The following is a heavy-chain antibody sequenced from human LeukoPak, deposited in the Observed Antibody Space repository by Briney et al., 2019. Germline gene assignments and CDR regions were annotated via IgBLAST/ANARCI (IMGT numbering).Heavy chain of an antibody. CDR3: AREAVAGGYYFDY. Sequence: SETLSLTCTVSGGSISSYHWSCIRQPPGKGLEWIGYISYTGSTDYNPSLKSRVTISVDTSKNQFSLKLRFVTAADTAVYYCAREAVAGGYYFDYWGQGTLVTVSS. CDR2: ISYTGST. V-gene: IGHV4-59*01. J-gene: IGHJ4*02. D-gene: IGHD6-19*01. CDR1: GGSISSYH.